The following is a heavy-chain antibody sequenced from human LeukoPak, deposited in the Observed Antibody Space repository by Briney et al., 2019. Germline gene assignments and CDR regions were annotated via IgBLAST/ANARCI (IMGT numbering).Heavy chain of an antibody. Sequence: GGALRLSCAASGFTFSSYGMSWVRQAPGKGLEWVSAISGSGGSTYYADSVKGRFTISRDNSKNTLYLQMNSLRAEDTAVYYCAKEEEDIVVVVAMYYYYYYMDVWGKGTTVTISS. CDR1: GFTFSSYG. CDR2: ISGSGGST. J-gene: IGHJ6*03. V-gene: IGHV3-23*01. D-gene: IGHD2-15*01. CDR3: AKEEEDIVVVVAMYYYYYYMDV.